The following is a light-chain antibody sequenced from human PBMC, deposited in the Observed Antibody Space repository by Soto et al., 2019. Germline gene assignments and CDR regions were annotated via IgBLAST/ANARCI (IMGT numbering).Light chain of an antibody. CDR2: GAS. Sequence: IVLTQSPATLSLSPGERAALSCRASQSVSSYLAWYQQKPGQAPRLLIYGASNRATGIPARFSGSGSGTDFTLTISSLATEDFAFYYCQPRGTFGQGTKVDNK. CDR1: QSVSSY. CDR3: QPRGT. J-gene: IGKJ1*01. V-gene: IGKV3-11*01.